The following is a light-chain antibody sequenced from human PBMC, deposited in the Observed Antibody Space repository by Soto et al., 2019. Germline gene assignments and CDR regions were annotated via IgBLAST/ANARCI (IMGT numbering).Light chain of an antibody. Sequence: EIMLTQSPGTLSWSPGERDTLSCRASQSITNNDRACYQQKPGQPPRLIIYGASSSATGISDRFSGSGSGTDFTLTISRLEPEDFAVYYCQQYGSSPALTFGGGTKVEIK. CDR2: GAS. CDR1: QSITNND. J-gene: IGKJ4*01. CDR3: QQYGSSPALT. V-gene: IGKV3-20*01.